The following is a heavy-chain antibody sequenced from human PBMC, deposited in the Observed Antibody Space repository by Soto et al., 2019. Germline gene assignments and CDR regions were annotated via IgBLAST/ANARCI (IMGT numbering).Heavy chain of an antibody. Sequence: EVQLVESGGGVVQPGGSLRLSCAASGFTFGSYWMHWVRQAPGKGLMFVSQINDDGSSTIYADSVKGRFTTSRDNAKNTLFLQMNSLRAEDTAVYFCVRDSWGVHHWGQGTLVTVSS. V-gene: IGHV3-74*01. CDR2: INDDGSST. CDR1: GFTFGSYW. CDR3: VRDSWGVHH. J-gene: IGHJ1*01. D-gene: IGHD7-27*01.